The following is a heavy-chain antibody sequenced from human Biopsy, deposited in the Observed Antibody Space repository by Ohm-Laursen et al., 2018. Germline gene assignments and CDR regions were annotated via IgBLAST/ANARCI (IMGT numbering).Heavy chain of an antibody. V-gene: IGHV3-74*01. D-gene: IGHD2-2*01. CDR2: INRDGSST. CDR3: AREGYCSRTSCYPDY. J-gene: IGHJ4*02. Sequence: SLRLSCAASGYTFSSYWMHWVRQAPGKGLVWVSRINRDGSSTTYADSVKGRFTISRDSAKNTLYLQMNSLRAEDTAVYYCAREGYCSRTSCYPDYWGRGTLVTVSS. CDR1: GYTFSSYW.